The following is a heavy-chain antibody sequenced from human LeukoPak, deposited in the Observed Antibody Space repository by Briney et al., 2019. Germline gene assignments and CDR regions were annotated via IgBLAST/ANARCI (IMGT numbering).Heavy chain of an antibody. CDR1: GYTFTSYD. Sequence: VSVKASSKPSGYTFTSYDINWVRQATGPALEEMGWMNPKSGNTGYAQKFQGIVTITRNTSISTAYMEVSSLRSEDTAVYYCARGVRVAPSMVRGVISTGFGYWGQGTLVTVSS. CDR3: ARGVRVAPSMVRGVISTGFGY. CDR2: MNPKSGNT. V-gene: IGHV1-8*03. J-gene: IGHJ4*02. D-gene: IGHD3-10*01.